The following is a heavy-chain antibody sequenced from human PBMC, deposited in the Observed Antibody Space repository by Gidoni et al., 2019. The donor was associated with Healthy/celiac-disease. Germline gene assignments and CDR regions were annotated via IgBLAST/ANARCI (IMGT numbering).Heavy chain of an antibody. D-gene: IGHD3-10*01. CDR2: ISWNSGSI. Sequence: EVQLVESGGGLVQPGRSLRLSCAASGFTFDDYAMHWVRQAPGKGLEWVSGISWNSGSIGYADSVKGRFTISRDNAKNSLYLQMNSLRAEDTALYYCAKSLGELLYPQNYGMDVWGQGTTVTVSS. CDR3: AKSLGELLYPQNYGMDV. J-gene: IGHJ6*02. CDR1: GFTFDDYA. V-gene: IGHV3-9*01.